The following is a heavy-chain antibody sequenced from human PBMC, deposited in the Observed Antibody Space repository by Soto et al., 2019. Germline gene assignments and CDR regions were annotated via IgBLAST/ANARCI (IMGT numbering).Heavy chain of an antibody. CDR1: GFTFTSSA. V-gene: IGHV1-3*01. D-gene: IGHD3-3*01. CDR3: ARERAYDYDFWSGSLRGRYYYGMDV. CDR2: INAGNGNT. J-gene: IGHJ6*02. Sequence: ASVKVSCKASGFTFTSSAVQWVRQAPGQRLEWMGWINAGNGNTKYSQKFQGRVTITRDTSASTAYMELSSLRSEDTAVYYCARERAYDYDFWSGSLRGRYYYGMDVWGQGTTVTVSS.